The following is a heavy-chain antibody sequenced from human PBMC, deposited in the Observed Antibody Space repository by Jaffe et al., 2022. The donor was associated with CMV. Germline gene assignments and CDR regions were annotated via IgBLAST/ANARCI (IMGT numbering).Heavy chain of an antibody. Sequence: EVQLVESGGGLVQPGGSLRLSCAASGFTFSSYWMHWVRQAPGKGLVWVSRINSDGSSTSYADSVKGRFTISRDNAKNTLYLQMNSLRAEDTAVYYCAREFYDLWQQLINWFDPWGQGTLVTVSS. V-gene: IGHV3-74*01. CDR2: INSDGSST. CDR1: GFTFSSYW. J-gene: IGHJ5*02. D-gene: IGHD6-13*01. CDR3: AREFYDLWQQLINWFDP.